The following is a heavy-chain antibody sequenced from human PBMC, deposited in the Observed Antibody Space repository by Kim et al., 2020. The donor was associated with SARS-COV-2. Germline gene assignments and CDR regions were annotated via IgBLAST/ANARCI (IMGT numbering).Heavy chain of an antibody. CDR1: GGSISSYY. CDR3: ARHEAPGDSGSYSDDYWFDP. V-gene: IGHV4-59*08. CDR2: IYYSGST. D-gene: IGHD1-26*01. Sequence: SETLSLTCTVSGGSISSYYWSWIWQPPGKGLEWIGYIYYSGSTNYNPSLKSRVTISVDTSKNQFSLKLSSVTAADTAVYYCARHEAPGDSGSYSDDYWFDPWGQGTLVTVSS. J-gene: IGHJ5*02.